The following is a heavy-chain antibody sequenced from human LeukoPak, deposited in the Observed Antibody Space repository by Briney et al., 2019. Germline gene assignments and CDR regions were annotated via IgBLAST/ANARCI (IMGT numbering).Heavy chain of an antibody. CDR2: INPNSGGT. CDR3: ARELDYGEYQGNVDY. V-gene: IGHV1-2*02. Sequence: ASVKVSCKASGYTFTGYYMHWVRQAPGQGLEWMGWINPNSGGTNYAQKFQGRVTMTRDTSISTAYMELSRLRSDDTAVYYCARELDYGEYQGNVDYWGQGTLVTVSS. CDR1: GYTFTGYY. D-gene: IGHD4-17*01. J-gene: IGHJ4*02.